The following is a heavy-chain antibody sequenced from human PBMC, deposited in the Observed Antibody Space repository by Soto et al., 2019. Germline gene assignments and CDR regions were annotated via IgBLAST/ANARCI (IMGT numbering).Heavy chain of an antibody. D-gene: IGHD3-10*01. V-gene: IGHV4-4*07. Sequence: QVQLQESCPGLVKPSETLSLTCTVSGGSINSFYWSWVRQPAGKGLEWIGRMYVTGSTNYNPSLKNRVSMSLDTSKNQFSMKLSSLTAAVTAVYYCARDHHYYGSGDSKPFDSWGQGTLVTVSS. CDR1: GGSINSFY. CDR3: ARDHHYYGSGDSKPFDS. J-gene: IGHJ4*02. CDR2: MYVTGST.